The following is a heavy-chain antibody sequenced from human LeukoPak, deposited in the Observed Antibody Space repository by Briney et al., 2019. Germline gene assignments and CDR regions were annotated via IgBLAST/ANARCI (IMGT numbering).Heavy chain of an antibody. CDR3: AKSPPWGWTSYFDY. V-gene: IGHV3-23*01. J-gene: IGHJ4*02. D-gene: IGHD7-27*01. Sequence: PGGSLRLSCAASGFTFSSYAMNWVRQAPGKGLEWVSAITGSGANTYNADSVKGRFTISRDNSNNTLYLQMNSLRVEDTAVYYCAKSPPWGWTSYFDYWGQGTLVTVSS. CDR1: GFTFSSYA. CDR2: ITGSGANT.